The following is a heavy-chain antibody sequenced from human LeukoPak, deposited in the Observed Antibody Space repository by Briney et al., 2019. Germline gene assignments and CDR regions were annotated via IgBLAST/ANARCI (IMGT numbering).Heavy chain of an antibody. Sequence: PGGSLRLSCAASGFTFSSYWLTWVRQAPGKGLEWVSYISSSCSTIYYADSVKGRFTISRDNAKNSLYLQMNSLRAEDTAVYCCAELGITMIGGVWGKGTTVTISS. CDR3: AELGITMIGGV. V-gene: IGHV3-48*04. CDR2: ISSSCSTI. J-gene: IGHJ6*04. D-gene: IGHD3-10*02. CDR1: GFTFSSYW.